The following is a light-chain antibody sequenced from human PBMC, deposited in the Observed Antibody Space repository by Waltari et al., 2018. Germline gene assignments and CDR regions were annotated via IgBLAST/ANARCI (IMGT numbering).Light chain of an antibody. V-gene: IGLV2-23*02. Sequence: QSTLTQPASVSGSLGQSITISCIGTSGDVGNYNLVSWYQQHPGKAPKFMIYGVNKRPAGVSKLSSGSKSGNAASLTISGLQGEDEAIYFCSSYAAYNTVIFGGGTKVTIL. CDR1: SGDVGNYNL. CDR3: SSYAAYNTVI. J-gene: IGLJ2*01. CDR2: GVN.